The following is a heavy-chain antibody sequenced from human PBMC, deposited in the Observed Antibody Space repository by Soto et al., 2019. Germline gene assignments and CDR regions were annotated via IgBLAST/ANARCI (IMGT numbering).Heavy chain of an antibody. Sequence: QVQLQESGPGLVKPSQTLSLTCAVSGGSISSGYYYWSWIRQHPGTVLVWIGYIYYSGSTYYNPSLKSRVTISVDTSKNQFSLKLSSVTAADTAVYYCARWWSGSRQGFDPWGQGTLVTVSS. J-gene: IGHJ5*02. CDR3: ARWWSGSRQGFDP. D-gene: IGHD3-3*01. CDR2: IYYSGST. CDR1: GGSISSGYYY. V-gene: IGHV4-31*11.